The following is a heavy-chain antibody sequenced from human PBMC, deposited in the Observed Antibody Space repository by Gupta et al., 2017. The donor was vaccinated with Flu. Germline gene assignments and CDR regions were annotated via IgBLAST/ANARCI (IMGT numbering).Heavy chain of an antibody. CDR2: ISYDGSNK. CDR3: AKGGLHNWNYDGDY. J-gene: IGHJ4*02. D-gene: IGHD1-7*01. Sequence: QAQLVEPGGGVVQPERSLRLSCVASGFTFRSFGMHWVRQAPGKGLEWVAVISYDGSNKWHADSVKGRFTISRDNSKNTLYLQMNSLRPEDTAMYYCAKGGLHNWNYDGDYWGQGTLVTVSS. V-gene: IGHV3-30*18. CDR1: GFTFRSFG.